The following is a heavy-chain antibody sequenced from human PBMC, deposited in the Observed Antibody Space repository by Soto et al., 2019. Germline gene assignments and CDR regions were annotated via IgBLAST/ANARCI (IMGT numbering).Heavy chain of an antibody. Sequence: PSETLSLTCAVYGGSFSGYYWSWIRQPPGKGLEWIGEINHSGSTNYNPSLKSRVTISVDTSKNQFSLKLSSVTAADTAVYYCAREGRRYSGYEAEIDYWGQGTLVTVSS. J-gene: IGHJ4*02. CDR1: GGSFSGYY. CDR2: INHSGST. D-gene: IGHD5-12*01. CDR3: AREGRRYSGYEAEIDY. V-gene: IGHV4-34*01.